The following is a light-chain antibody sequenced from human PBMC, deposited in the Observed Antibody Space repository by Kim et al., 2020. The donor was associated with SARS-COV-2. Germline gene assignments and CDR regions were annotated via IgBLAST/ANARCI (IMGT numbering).Light chain of an antibody. CDR3: QKYNSSPWT. J-gene: IGKJ1*01. V-gene: IGKV1-27*01. CDR1: QGISNY. CDR2: AAS. Sequence: ASVGDRVTITFRASQGISNYLVWYQQKTGEVPQVLIYAASPLQSGVPSRFSGSGSGTDFTLTISSLQPQDAATYYCQKYNSSPWTFGQGTKVDIK.